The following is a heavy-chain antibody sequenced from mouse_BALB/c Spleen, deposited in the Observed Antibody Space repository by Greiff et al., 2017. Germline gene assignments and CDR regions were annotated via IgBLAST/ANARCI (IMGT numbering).Heavy chain of an antibody. Sequence: QVQLKQSGPGLVQPSQSLSITCTVSGFSLTSYGVHWVRQSPGKGLEWLGVIWSGGSTDYNAAFISRLSISKDNSKSQVFFKMNSLQANDTAIYYCASPPYYGYVGAMDYWGQGTSVTVSS. CDR3: ASPPYYGYVGAMDY. V-gene: IGHV2-2*02. CDR2: IWSGGST. J-gene: IGHJ4*01. D-gene: IGHD1-2*01. CDR1: GFSLTSYG.